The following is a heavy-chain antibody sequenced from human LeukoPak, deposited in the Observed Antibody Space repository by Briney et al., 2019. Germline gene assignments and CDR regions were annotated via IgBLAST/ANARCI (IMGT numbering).Heavy chain of an antibody. Sequence: SVKVSCKASGGTFSSYAISWVRQAPGQGLEWMGGIIPIFGTANYAQKFQGRVTITADESTSTAYMELSSLRSEDTAVYYCASLMILTGYYKIRGKLDAFDIWGQGTMVTVSS. D-gene: IGHD3-9*01. V-gene: IGHV1-69*13. CDR1: GGTFSSYA. J-gene: IGHJ3*02. CDR3: ASLMILTGYYKIRGKLDAFDI. CDR2: IIPIFGTA.